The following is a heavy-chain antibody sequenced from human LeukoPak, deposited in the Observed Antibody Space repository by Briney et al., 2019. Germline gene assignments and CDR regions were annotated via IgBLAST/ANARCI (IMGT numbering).Heavy chain of an antibody. Sequence: SVKVSCKASGGTFSSYAIIWVRQAPGQGLEWMGRIIPILGIANYAQKFQGRVTITADKSTSTAYMELSSLRSEDTAVYYCARGGSNRNNYYYYGMDVWGQGTTVTVSS. CDR3: ARGGSNRNNYYYYGMDV. D-gene: IGHD3-16*01. J-gene: IGHJ6*02. CDR1: GGTFSSYA. CDR2: IIPILGIA. V-gene: IGHV1-69*04.